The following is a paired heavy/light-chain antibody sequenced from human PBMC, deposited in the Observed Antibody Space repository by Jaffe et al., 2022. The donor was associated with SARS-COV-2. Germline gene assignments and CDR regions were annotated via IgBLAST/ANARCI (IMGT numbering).Heavy chain of an antibody. CDR1: GYTFTGYY. V-gene: IGHV1-2*06. Sequence: QVQLEQSGAEVKNPGASVKVSCKASGYTFTGYYIHWVRQAPGQGLEWMGRINSNSGGTNYAQKFQGRVTMTRDTSISTVYMELRRLRSDDTAVYYCARVSPVAFDYGGNGLEYWGQGTLVTVSS. CDR2: INSNSGGT. D-gene: IGHD4-17*01. CDR3: ARVSPVAFDYGGNGLEY. J-gene: IGHJ4*02.
Light chain of an antibody. J-gene: IGLJ3*02. CDR2: EVN. V-gene: IGLV2-14*01. Sequence: QSALTQPASVSGSPGQSITISCTGTSSDVGAYNYVSWYQHHPGKAPKLMIYEVNNRPSGVPDRFSGSKSGNTASLTISGLQAEDEADYFCSSYTGSYTGVFGGGTKLTVL. CDR1: SSDVGAYNY. CDR3: SSYTGSYTGV.